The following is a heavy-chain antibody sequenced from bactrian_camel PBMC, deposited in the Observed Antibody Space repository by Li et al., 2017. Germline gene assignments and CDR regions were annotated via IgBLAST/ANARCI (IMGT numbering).Heavy chain of an antibody. CDR2: INRGGTT. D-gene: IGHD6*01. V-gene: IGHV3S40*01. J-gene: IGHJ4*01. CDR3: VRDAGTPYGYNY. Sequence: DVQLVESGGGLVQSGGSLRLSCVTSGFEFRYTIMSWWRQAPGKGLEWVSIINRGGTTYYADSMKGRFTISRDNATNTLYLYLNSLKPEDTAVYYCVRDAGTPYGYNYWGQGTQVTVS. CDR1: GFEFRYTI.